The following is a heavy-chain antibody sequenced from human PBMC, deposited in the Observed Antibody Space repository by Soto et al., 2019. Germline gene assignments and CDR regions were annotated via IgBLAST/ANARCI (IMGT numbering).Heavy chain of an antibody. CDR2: ISGSGGST. CDR3: AKGVAYYYYYGMDV. V-gene: IGHV3-23*01. J-gene: IGHJ6*02. Sequence: GGSLRLSCAASGFTFSSYAMSWVRQAPGKGLEWVSAISGSGGSTYYADSVKGRFTISRDNSKNTLYLQMNSLRAEDTAVYYCAKGVAYYYYYGMDVWGQGTTVTVSS. CDR1: GFTFSSYA. D-gene: IGHD2-15*01.